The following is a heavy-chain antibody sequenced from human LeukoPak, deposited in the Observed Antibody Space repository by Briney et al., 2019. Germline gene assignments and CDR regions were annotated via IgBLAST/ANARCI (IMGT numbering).Heavy chain of an antibody. CDR1: GGSISSYY. V-gene: IGHV4-4*07. CDR2: IYTSGST. Sequence: SETLSLTCTVSGGSISSYYWSWIQQPAGKGLEWIGHIYTSGSTNYNPSLKSRVTMSVDTSKNQLSLKLSSVTAADTAVYYCARNWYFDLWGRGTLVTVSS. J-gene: IGHJ2*01. CDR3: ARNWYFDL.